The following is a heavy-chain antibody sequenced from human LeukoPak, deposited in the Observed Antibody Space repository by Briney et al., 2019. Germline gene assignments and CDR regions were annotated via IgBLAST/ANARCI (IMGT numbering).Heavy chain of an antibody. D-gene: IGHD3-22*01. CDR1: GYTFTSYG. CDR3: ARMIVVVNSDYFDY. CDR2: ISAYNGNT. J-gene: IGHJ4*02. V-gene: IGHV1-18*01. Sequence: ASVKVSCKASGYTFTSYGISWVRQAPGQGLEWMGWISAYNGNTNYAQKLQGRVTMATDTSTSTAYMELRSLRSDDTAVYYCARMIVVVNSDYFDYWGQGTLVTVSS.